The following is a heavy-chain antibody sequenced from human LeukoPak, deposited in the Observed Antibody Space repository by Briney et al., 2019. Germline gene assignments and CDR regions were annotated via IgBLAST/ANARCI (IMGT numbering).Heavy chain of an antibody. CDR1: GGSISSGSYY. J-gene: IGHJ4*02. CDR3: ARGIVGATGCFDY. V-gene: IGHV4-61*02. Sequence: SQTLSLTCTVSGGSISSGSYYWSWIRQPAGKGLEWIGRTYTSGSTNYNPSLKSRVTISVDTSKNQFSLKLSSVTAADTAVYYCARGIVGATGCFDYWGQGTLVTVSS. CDR2: TYTSGST. D-gene: IGHD1-26*01.